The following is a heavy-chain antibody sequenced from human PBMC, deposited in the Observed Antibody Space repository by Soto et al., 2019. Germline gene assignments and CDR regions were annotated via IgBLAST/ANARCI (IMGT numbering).Heavy chain of an antibody. J-gene: IGHJ6*02. CDR3: ARRGRYCSSTSCYGDYYGMDV. Sequence: GESLTISSKGSGYSFRNNWISWVRQMPGNGLSWMGRIDPSDSYTNYSPSFQGHVTISADKSISTAYLQWSSLKASDTAMYYCARRGRYCSSTSCYGDYYGMDVWGQGTTVTVSS. CDR1: GYSFRNNW. CDR2: IDPSDSYT. V-gene: IGHV5-10-1*01. D-gene: IGHD2-2*01.